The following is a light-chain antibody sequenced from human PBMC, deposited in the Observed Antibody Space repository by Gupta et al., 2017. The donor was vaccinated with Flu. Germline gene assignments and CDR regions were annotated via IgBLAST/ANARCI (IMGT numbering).Light chain of an antibody. CDR2: AAS. CDR3: QQSDSTPYT. CDR1: QSISTY. J-gene: IGKJ2*01. Sequence: DIQMTQSPSSLSTSVGDRVTITCRSSQSISTYLSWYQQKPGKAPNLLIYAASSLQSGVPSRFSGSGSGTDFTLTINSLQPEDFATYYCQQSDSTPYTFGQGTQLEIK. V-gene: IGKV1-39*01.